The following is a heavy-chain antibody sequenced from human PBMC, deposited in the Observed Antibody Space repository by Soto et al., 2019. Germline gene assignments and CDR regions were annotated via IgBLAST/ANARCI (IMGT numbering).Heavy chain of an antibody. CDR2: ISGSGGST. CDR3: AKRMTMVRGVIRTPN. Sequence: GGSLRLSCAASGFTFSSYAMSWVRQAPGKGLEWVSAISGSGGSTYYADSVKGRFTISRDNSKNTLYLQMNSLRAEDTAVYYCAKRMTMVRGVIRTPNWGQGTLVTVSS. V-gene: IGHV3-23*01. J-gene: IGHJ4*02. CDR1: GFTFSSYA. D-gene: IGHD3-10*01.